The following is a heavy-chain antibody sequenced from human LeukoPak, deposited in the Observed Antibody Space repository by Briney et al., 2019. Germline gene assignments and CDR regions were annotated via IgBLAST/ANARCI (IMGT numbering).Heavy chain of an antibody. CDR1: GYTFTGYY. Sequence: ASVKVSCKASGYTFTGYYMHWVRQAPGQGLEWMGWISAYNGNTNYAQKLQGRVTMTTDTSTSTAYMELRSLRSDDTAVYYCARDRVVGATYEFDYWGQGTLVTVSS. CDR3: ARDRVVGATYEFDY. V-gene: IGHV1-18*04. D-gene: IGHD1-26*01. CDR2: ISAYNGNT. J-gene: IGHJ4*02.